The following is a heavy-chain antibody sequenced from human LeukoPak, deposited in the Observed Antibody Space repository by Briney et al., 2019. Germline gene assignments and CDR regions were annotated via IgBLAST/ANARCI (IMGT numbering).Heavy chain of an antibody. Sequence: SETLSLTCTVSGASFEHYFWSWIRQPPGRGLEWIGYVYYSGSTDYSPSLKSRLTISADTSKNQFSLKLNSVTAADTAVYYCASHRRSHGSEYWGQGALVTASS. D-gene: IGHD3-10*01. CDR1: GASFEHYF. CDR3: ASHRRSHGSEY. V-gene: IGHV4-59*01. CDR2: VYYSGST. J-gene: IGHJ4*02.